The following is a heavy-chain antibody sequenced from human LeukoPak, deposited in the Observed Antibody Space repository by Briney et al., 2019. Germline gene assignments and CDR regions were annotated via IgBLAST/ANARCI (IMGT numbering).Heavy chain of an antibody. V-gene: IGHV1-2*06. D-gene: IGHD3-10*01. J-gene: IGHJ6*03. CDR1: GYTFTGYC. Sequence: ASVKVSCKAFGYTFTGYCMHWVRQAPGQGLEWMGRINPNSGGTNYAQKFQGRVTMTRDTSISTAYMELSRLRSDDTAVYYCARADRDFDYGSGSYFNYYMDVWGKGTTVTVSS. CDR2: INPNSGGT. CDR3: ARADRDFDYGSGSYFNYYMDV.